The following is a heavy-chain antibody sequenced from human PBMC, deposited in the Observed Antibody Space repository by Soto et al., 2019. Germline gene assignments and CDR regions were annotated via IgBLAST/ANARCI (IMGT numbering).Heavy chain of an antibody. CDR2: ISWNSGSI. CDR3: ASSYYGSGSYDYYYYYYMDV. Sequence: EVQLVESGGGLVQPGRSLRLSCAASGFTFDDYAMHWVRQAPGKGLEWVSGISWNSGSIGYADSVKGRFTISRDNAKNSLYLQMNSLRAEDTALYDCASSYYGSGSYDYYYYYYMDVWGKGTTVTVSS. CDR1: GFTFDDYA. V-gene: IGHV3-9*01. D-gene: IGHD3-10*01. J-gene: IGHJ6*03.